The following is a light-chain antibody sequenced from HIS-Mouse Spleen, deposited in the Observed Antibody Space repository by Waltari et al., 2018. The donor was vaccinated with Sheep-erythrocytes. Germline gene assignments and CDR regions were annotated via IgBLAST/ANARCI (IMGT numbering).Light chain of an antibody. CDR3: QAWDSSTYV. V-gene: IGLV3-1*01. Sequence: SYELTQPPSVSVSPGQTASIPCSGQYVGDKYACWYQQEPGQSPVLVIYQDSKRPSGIPERFSGSNSGNTATLTISGTQAMDEADYYCQAWDSSTYVFGTGTKVTVL. CDR2: QDS. CDR1: YVGDKY. J-gene: IGLJ1*01.